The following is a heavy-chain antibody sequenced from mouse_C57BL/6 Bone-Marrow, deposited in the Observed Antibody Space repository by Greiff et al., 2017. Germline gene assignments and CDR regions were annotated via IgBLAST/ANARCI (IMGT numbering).Heavy chain of an antibody. CDR3: ARVTTVEGNWYFDV. V-gene: IGHV5-16*01. CDR1: GFTFSDYY. D-gene: IGHD1-1*01. J-gene: IGHJ1*03. CDR2: INYDGSST. Sequence: EVKLVESEGGLVQPGSSMKLSCTASGFTFSDYYMAWVRQVPEKGLEWVANINYDGSSTYYLDSLKSRFIISRDNAKNILYLQMSSLKSEDTATYYGARVTTVEGNWYFDVWGTGTTVTVSS.